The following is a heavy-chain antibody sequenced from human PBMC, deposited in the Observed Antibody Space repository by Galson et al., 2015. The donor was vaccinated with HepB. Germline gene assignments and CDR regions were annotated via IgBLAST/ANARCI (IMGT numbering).Heavy chain of an antibody. Sequence: SVKVSCKASGYTFSNYYIYWVRQAPGQGLEWMGRINPNSGGTDYAQKFQGRVTMTRDTSISTAYMELSRLRSDDTAIYYCARAFRSSLRYYMDVWGKGTTVTVSS. CDR3: ARAFRSSLRYYMDV. D-gene: IGHD5/OR15-5a*01. CDR1: GYTFSNYY. CDR2: INPNSGGT. V-gene: IGHV1-2*06. J-gene: IGHJ6*03.